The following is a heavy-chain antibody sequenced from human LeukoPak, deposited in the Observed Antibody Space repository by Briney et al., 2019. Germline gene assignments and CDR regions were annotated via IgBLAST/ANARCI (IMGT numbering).Heavy chain of an antibody. Sequence: PSETLSLTCAVYGGSFSDYYWSWIRQPPGKGLEWIGEINHSGTPNYNPSLKSRVTISGDTSTSQFSLKLRSVTAADTAVYYCVRTGKGYLGKLSFKPRMYDWFDPWGQGTVATVSS. CDR3: VRTGKGYLGKLSFKPRMYDWFDP. CDR2: INHSGTP. CDR1: GGSFSDYY. V-gene: IGHV4-34*01. J-gene: IGHJ5*02. D-gene: IGHD3-16*02.